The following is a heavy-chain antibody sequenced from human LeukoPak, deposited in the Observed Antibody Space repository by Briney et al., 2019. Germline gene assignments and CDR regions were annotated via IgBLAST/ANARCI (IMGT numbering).Heavy chain of an antibody. CDR1: GGSISSYY. V-gene: IGHV4-59*01. CDR2: IYYSGST. J-gene: IGHJ4*02. D-gene: IGHD3-10*01. Sequence: SETLSLTCTVSGGSISSYYWSWIRQPPGKGLEWIGYIYYSGSTDYNPSLKSRVTISVDTSKNQFSLKLSSVTAADTAVYYCARVGSTGVDYWGQGTLVTVSS. CDR3: ARVGSTGVDY.